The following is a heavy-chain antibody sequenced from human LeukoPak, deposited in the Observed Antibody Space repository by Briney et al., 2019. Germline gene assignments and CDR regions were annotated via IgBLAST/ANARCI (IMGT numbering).Heavy chain of an antibody. CDR2: IYYSGST. Sequence: LETLSLTCTVSGGSISSYYWSWIRQPPGKGLEWIGYIYYSGSTNYNPSLKSRVTISVDTSKNQFSLKLSSVTAADTAVYYCARARRAYDSSGYPLLYFDYWGQGTLVTVSS. J-gene: IGHJ4*02. D-gene: IGHD3-22*01. CDR3: ARARRAYDSSGYPLLYFDY. V-gene: IGHV4-59*01. CDR1: GGSISSYY.